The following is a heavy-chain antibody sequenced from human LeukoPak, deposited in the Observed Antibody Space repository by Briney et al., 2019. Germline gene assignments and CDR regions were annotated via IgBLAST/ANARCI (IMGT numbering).Heavy chain of an antibody. CDR1: GFTVSSNY. D-gene: IGHD3-22*01. Sequence: GGSLRLSCAASGFTVSSNYMSWVRQAPGKGLEWVSSISSSSSYIYYADSVKGRFTISRDNAKNSLYLQMNSLRAEDTAVYYCARDSAAEYYDSSTYNSLFDYWGQGTLVTVSS. J-gene: IGHJ4*02. CDR3: ARDSAAEYYDSSTYNSLFDY. CDR2: ISSSSSYI. V-gene: IGHV3-21*01.